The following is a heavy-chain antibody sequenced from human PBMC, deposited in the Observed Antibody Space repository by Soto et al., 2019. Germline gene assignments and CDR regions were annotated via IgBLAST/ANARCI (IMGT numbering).Heavy chain of an antibody. J-gene: IGHJ4*02. CDR3: ARGGWSGYFDY. D-gene: IGHD3-3*01. CDR1: GGSISSGDYY. V-gene: IGHV4-30-4*01. Sequence: KPSETLSLTCTVSGGSISSGDYYWSWIRQPPGKGLEWIGYIYYSGSTYYNPSLKSRVTISVDTSKNQFSLKLSSVTAADTAVYYCARGGWSGYFDYWGQGTLVTVSS. CDR2: IYYSGST.